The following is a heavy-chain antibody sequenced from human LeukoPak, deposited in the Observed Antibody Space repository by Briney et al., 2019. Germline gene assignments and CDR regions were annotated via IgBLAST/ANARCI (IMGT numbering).Heavy chain of an antibody. CDR1: GGSFSGYY. V-gene: IGHV4-34*01. Sequence: SETLSLTCTVYGGSFSGYYWSWIRQPPGKGLEWIGEINHSGSTNYNPSLKSRVTISVDTSKNQFSLKLSSVTAADTAVYYCARGGDYVWGSYRYWGQGTLVAVSS. CDR2: INHSGST. CDR3: ARGGDYVWGSYRY. J-gene: IGHJ4*02. D-gene: IGHD3-16*02.